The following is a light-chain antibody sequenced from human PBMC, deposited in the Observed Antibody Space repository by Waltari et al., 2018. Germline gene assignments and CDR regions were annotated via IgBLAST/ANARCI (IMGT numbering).Light chain of an antibody. Sequence: QSALTQPASVSGSLGQSITISCTGTRSDIGSYNYVSWYQQHPAKAPRLIIYEVASRPCGVSHRLSGSKSGNTASLTSSGLLAGDEATYHCSAYTSSSTYVFGSGTNVTVL. CDR1: RSDIGSYNY. V-gene: IGLV2-14*03. CDR3: SAYTSSSTYV. CDR2: EVA. J-gene: IGLJ1*01.